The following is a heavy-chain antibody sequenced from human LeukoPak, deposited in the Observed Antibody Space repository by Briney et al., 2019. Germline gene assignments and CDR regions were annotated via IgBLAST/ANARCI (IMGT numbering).Heavy chain of an antibody. CDR2: ISGSGGST. J-gene: IGHJ5*02. V-gene: IGHV3-23*01. CDR3: AKIGRSSSWLKVGWFDP. D-gene: IGHD6-13*01. CDR1: GFTFSSYA. Sequence: GGSLRLSCAASGFTFSSYAMSWVRQAPGKGLEWVSAISGSGGSTYYADSVKGRFTISRDNSKNTLYLQMNSLRAEDTAVYYCAKIGRSSSWLKVGWFDPWGQGTLVTVSS.